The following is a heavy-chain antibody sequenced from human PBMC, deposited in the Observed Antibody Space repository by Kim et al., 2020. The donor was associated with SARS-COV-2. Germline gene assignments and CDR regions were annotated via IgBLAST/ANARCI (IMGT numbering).Heavy chain of an antibody. CDR3: ARNPTSGWLNWFGA. V-gene: IGHV5-51*01. Sequence: GESLKISCKGSGYTFTNYWIGWVRQMPGKGLEWMGIIYPGDSDTRYSPSFQGQVTISADKSISSAYLQWSSLKASDTAIYYCARNPTSGWLNWFGAWGQGTLVTVSS. J-gene: IGHJ5*02. CDR1: GYTFTNYW. CDR2: IYPGDSDT. D-gene: IGHD6-19*01.